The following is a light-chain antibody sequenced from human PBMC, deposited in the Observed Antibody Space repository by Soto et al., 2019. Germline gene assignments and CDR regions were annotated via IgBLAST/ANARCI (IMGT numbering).Light chain of an antibody. CDR2: NAS. J-gene: IGKJ3*01. V-gene: IGKV3-11*01. Sequence: ETVLTQSPATLSLSPGDRATLSCRASESVRSYLAWYQQKPGQAPRLLIYNASKRATGIPARFSGSGSGTDFTLPISSLQPEDFSIYYCQQTSDWKFTFGPGTRVDIK. CDR1: ESVRSY. CDR3: QQTSDWKFT.